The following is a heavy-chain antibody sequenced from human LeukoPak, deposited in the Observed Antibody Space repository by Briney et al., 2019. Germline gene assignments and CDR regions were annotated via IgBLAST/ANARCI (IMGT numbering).Heavy chain of an antibody. Sequence: GASVKVSCKASGYTFTSYYMHWVRQAPGQGLVWMGIINPSGGSTSYAQKFQGRVTMTRDTSTSTVYMELSSLRSEDTAVYYCARGPIYYYDSSGYPNDYWGQGTLVTVSS. V-gene: IGHV1-46*01. J-gene: IGHJ4*02. D-gene: IGHD3-22*01. CDR3: ARGPIYYYDSSGYPNDY. CDR2: INPSGGST. CDR1: GYTFTSYY.